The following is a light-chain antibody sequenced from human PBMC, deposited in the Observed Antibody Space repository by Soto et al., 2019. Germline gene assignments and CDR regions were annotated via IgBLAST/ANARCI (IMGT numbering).Light chain of an antibody. CDR3: QQYYSTPFT. V-gene: IGKV4-1*01. CDR2: WAS. Sequence: DIVMTQSPDSLAVSLGERAPINCKSSQSVFYSSNNRNYLAWYQQKPGQPPKLLIYWASTRESGVPDRFSGSGSGTDLTLTISSLQAEDVAVYYCQQYYSTPFTFGGGTKVEIK. J-gene: IGKJ4*01. CDR1: QSVFYSSNNRNY.